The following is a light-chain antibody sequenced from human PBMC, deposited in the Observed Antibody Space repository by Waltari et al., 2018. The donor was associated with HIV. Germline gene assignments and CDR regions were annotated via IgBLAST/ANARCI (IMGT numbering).Light chain of an antibody. CDR2: EVS. V-gene: IGLV2-14*01. J-gene: IGLJ3*02. CDR1: TSDLANFKS. Sequence: QSALTQPASVSGSPGPSITISCTGTTSDLANFKSVPWYQHHPGKAPKVTIYEVSNRPSGVSYRFSGSKSGHTASLTISGLQAEDEADYFCMSYISSATPEFGGGTKLTVL. CDR3: MSYISSATPE.